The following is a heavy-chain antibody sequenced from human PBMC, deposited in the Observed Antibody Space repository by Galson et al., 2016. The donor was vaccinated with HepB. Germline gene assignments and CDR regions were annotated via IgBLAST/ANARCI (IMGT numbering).Heavy chain of an antibody. V-gene: IGHV3-30*03. J-gene: IGHJ4*02. Sequence: SLRLSCAASGFTFSNYGMHWVRQAPGKGLEWVAADSMDGRRKFYADSVKGRFTISRDKSNSMLFLQMSSLRADDTAVYYCARRHEYCPPVGCSVDYWGQGTLVSVSS. CDR3: ARRHEYCPPVGCSVDY. CDR2: DSMDGRRK. CDR1: GFTFSNYG. D-gene: IGHD2/OR15-2a*01.